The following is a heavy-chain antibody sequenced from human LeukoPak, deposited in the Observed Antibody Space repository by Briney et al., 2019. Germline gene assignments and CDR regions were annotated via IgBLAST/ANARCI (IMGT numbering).Heavy chain of an antibody. J-gene: IGHJ4*02. D-gene: IGHD3-22*01. CDR3: ARERYYYDSSGYYYRAFDY. Sequence: GGSLRLSCATSGFTFSSYAMHWVRQAPGKGLEYVSAISSNGGSTYYANSVKGRFTISRDNSKNTLYLQMGSLRAEDMAVYYCARERYYYDSSGYYYRAFDYWGQGTLVTVSS. CDR1: GFTFSSYA. V-gene: IGHV3-64*01. CDR2: ISSNGGST.